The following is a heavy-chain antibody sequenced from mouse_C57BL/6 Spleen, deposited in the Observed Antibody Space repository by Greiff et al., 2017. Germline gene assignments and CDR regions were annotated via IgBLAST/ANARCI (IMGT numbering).Heavy chain of an antibody. J-gene: IGHJ4*01. CDR3: ARGIPYYYGSMDY. D-gene: IGHD1-1*01. Sequence: EVQRVESGGGLVKPGGSLKLSCAASGFTFSDYGMHWVRQAPEKGLEWVAYISSGSSTIYYADTVKGRFTISRDNAKNTLFLQMTSLRSEDTAMYYCARGIPYYYGSMDYWGQGTSVTVSS. CDR1: GFTFSDYG. CDR2: ISSGSSTI. V-gene: IGHV5-17*01.